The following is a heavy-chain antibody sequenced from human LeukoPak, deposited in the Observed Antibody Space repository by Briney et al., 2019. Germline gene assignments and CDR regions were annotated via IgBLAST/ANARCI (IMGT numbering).Heavy chain of an antibody. Sequence: SETLSLTCTVSGGSISSYYWSWIRQPPGKGLEWIGYIYYSGSTNYNPSLKSRVTISVDTSKNQFPLKLSSVTAADTAVYYCARVVRDTAMVKRGYYYYYMDVWGKGTTVTVSS. CDR1: GGSISSYY. V-gene: IGHV4-59*01. J-gene: IGHJ6*03. CDR3: ARVVRDTAMVKRGYYYYYMDV. CDR2: IYYSGST. D-gene: IGHD5-18*01.